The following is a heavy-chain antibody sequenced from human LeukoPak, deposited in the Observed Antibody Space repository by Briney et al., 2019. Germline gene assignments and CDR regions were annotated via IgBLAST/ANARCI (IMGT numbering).Heavy chain of an antibody. J-gene: IGHJ6*03. V-gene: IGHV3-7*01. CDR2: IKQDGSEK. CDR1: GFTFSNHG. CDR3: ARVSVGGVRGVIPWYYYYMDV. Sequence: GGSLRLSCAASGFTFSNHGMSWVRQAPGKGLEWVANIKQDGSEKYYVDSVKGRFTISRDNAKNSLYLQMNSLRAEDTAVYYCARVSVGGVRGVIPWYYYYMDVWGKGTTVTVSS. D-gene: IGHD3-10*01.